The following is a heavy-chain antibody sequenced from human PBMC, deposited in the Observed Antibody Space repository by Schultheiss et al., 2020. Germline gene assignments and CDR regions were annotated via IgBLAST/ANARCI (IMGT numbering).Heavy chain of an antibody. D-gene: IGHD3-22*01. Sequence: GESLKISCAASGFTFSSYGMHWVRQAPGKGLEWVSGISWNSGSIGYADSVKGRFTISRDNSKNTLYLQMNSLRAEDTAVYYCARVSVIVVVTPFDYWGQGTLVTVSS. J-gene: IGHJ4*02. CDR3: ARVSVIVVVTPFDY. CDR2: ISWNSGSI. CDR1: GFTFSSYG. V-gene: IGHV3-NL1*01.